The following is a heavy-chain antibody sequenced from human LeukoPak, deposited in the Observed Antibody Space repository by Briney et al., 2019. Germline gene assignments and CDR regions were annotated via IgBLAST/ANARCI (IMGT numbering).Heavy chain of an antibody. CDR1: GGSFSGYY. CDR2: INHSGST. CDR3: ARALSVTTFVD. J-gene: IGHJ4*02. Sequence: PETLSLTCAVYGGSFSGYYWSWIRQPPGKGLEWIGEINHSGSTNYNPSLKSRVTISVDTSKNQFSLKLSSVTAADTAVYYCARALSVTTFVDWGQGTLVTVSS. D-gene: IGHD4-11*01. V-gene: IGHV4-34*01.